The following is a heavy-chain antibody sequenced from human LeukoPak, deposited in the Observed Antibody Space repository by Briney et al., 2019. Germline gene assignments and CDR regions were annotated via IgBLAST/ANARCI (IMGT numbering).Heavy chain of an antibody. CDR3: ARAFLWFGESFYDAYDI. J-gene: IGHJ3*02. D-gene: IGHD3-10*01. Sequence: ASVKVSCKGSGYTFTGSYMHWVRQAPGQGLEWMGWINPNSGGTNYAQKFRGRVTMTRDTSTSTAYMELSRLRSDDTAIYYCARAFLWFGESFYDAYDIWGQGTMVTVSS. V-gene: IGHV1-2*02. CDR1: GYTFTGSY. CDR2: INPNSGGT.